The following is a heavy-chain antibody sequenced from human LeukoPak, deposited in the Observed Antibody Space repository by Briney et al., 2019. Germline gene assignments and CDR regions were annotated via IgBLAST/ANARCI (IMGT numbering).Heavy chain of an antibody. CDR1: GDSVSSNSAA. CDR3: ASRCRAVAPFVFDI. V-gene: IGHV6-1*01. D-gene: IGHD6-19*01. CDR2: TYYRSKWYN. J-gene: IGHJ3*02. Sequence: SQTLSLTCAISGDSVSSNSAAWNWIRQSPSRGLEWLGRTYYRSKWYNDYGVSVKSRITINPDTSKNQFSLHLNSVTPEDTGVYFCASRCRAVAPFVFDIWGQGTMVTVSS.